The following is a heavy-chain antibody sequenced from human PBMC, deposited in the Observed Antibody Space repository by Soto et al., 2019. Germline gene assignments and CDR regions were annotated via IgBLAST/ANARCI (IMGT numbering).Heavy chain of an antibody. Sequence: SETLSLTCTVSGGSISSYYWDWIRQPPGKGLEWIGSIYYSGSTYCNPSLRSRVTISVDTSKNQFSLKLSSVTAADTAVYYCARRYTGSYFDYWGQGALVTVSS. CDR2: IYYSGST. V-gene: IGHV4-39*01. J-gene: IGHJ4*02. CDR3: ARRYTGSYFDY. CDR1: GGSISSYY. D-gene: IGHD1-26*01.